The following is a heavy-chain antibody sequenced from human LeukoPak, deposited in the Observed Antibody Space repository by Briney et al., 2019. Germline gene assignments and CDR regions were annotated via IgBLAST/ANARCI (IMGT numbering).Heavy chain of an antibody. D-gene: IGHD3-22*01. CDR1: GFTFSGYP. CDR3: VAGYYYDSSGYYYWSY. CDR2: IKSKTDDGTT. V-gene: IGHV3-15*01. J-gene: IGHJ4*02. Sequence: GGSLRLSCAASGFTFSGYPMSWVRQAPGMGLEWVGRIKSKTDDGTTDYAAPVKGRFTISRDDSKNTLFLQLNSLKTDDTAVYYCVAGYYYDSSGYYYWSYWGQGTLVTVSS.